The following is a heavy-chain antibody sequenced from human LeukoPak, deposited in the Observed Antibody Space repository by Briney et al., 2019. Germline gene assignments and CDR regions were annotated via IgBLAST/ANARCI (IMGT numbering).Heavy chain of an antibody. CDR3: VRDLTGGSGD. Sequence: ASVKVSCKASGYTFTDYYMHWVRQAPGQTFEWLAWINPKSGDTHYTQKFQGRVTVTTDTSITSVYIELSGLQSDDTAVYYCVRDLTGGSGDWGQGTLVTVSS. CDR1: GYTFTDYY. V-gene: IGHV1-2*02. CDR2: INPKSGDT. D-gene: IGHD6-19*01. J-gene: IGHJ4*02.